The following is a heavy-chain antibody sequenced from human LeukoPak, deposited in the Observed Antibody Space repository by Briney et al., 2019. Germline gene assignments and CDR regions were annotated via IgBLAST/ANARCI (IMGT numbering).Heavy chain of an antibody. V-gene: IGHV3-30*02. Sequence: GGSLRLSCAASGFTFSSYGMHWVRQAPGKGLEWVAVIWYDGSNKYYADSVKGRFTISRDNSKNTLYLQMNSLRAEDTAVYYCAKDALPYYYGSGSYYGYWGQGTLVTVSS. D-gene: IGHD3-10*01. CDR1: GFTFSSYG. CDR3: AKDALPYYYGSGSYYGY. CDR2: IWYDGSNK. J-gene: IGHJ4*02.